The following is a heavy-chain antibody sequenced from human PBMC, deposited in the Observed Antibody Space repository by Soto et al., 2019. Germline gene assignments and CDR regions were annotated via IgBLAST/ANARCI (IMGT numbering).Heavy chain of an antibody. CDR3: ARQGRYFGGGQHGGIYYYYYYMDV. V-gene: IGHV5-51*01. D-gene: IGHD3-9*01. CDR2: IYPGDSDT. Sequence: PGESLKISCKGSGYSFTSYWIGWVRQMPGKGLEWMGIIYPGDSDTRYSPSFQGQVTISADKSISTAYLQWSSLKASDTAMYYCARQGRYFGGGQHGGIYYYYYYMDVWGKGTTVTVSS. CDR1: GYSFTSYW. J-gene: IGHJ6*03.